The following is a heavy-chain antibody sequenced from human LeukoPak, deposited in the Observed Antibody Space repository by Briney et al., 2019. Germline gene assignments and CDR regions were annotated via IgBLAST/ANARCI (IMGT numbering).Heavy chain of an antibody. D-gene: IGHD5-18*01. Sequence: PGGSLRLSCAASGFTFSSYGMHWVRQAPGKGLEWVAGIWYDGSNKYYADSVKGRFTISRDNSKNTLYLQMNSLRAEDTAVYYCAREAGGYSYGYGGNWFDPWGQGTLVTVSS. CDR3: AREAGGYSYGYGGNWFDP. V-gene: IGHV3-33*01. CDR2: IWYDGSNK. J-gene: IGHJ5*02. CDR1: GFTFSSYG.